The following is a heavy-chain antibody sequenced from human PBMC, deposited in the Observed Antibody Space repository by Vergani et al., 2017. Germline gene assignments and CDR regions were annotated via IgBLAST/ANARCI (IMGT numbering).Heavy chain of an antibody. J-gene: IGHJ4*02. CDR3: AKPQYSSSWYEGDY. CDR1: GFTFSSYA. V-gene: IGHV3-23*01. Sequence: EVQLLESGGGLVQPGGSLRLSCAASGFTFSSYAMSWVRQAPGKGLEWVSAISGSGGSTYYADSVKGRFTISRDNSKNTLYLQVNSLRAEDTAVYYCAKPQYSSSWYEGDYWGQGTLVTVSS. D-gene: IGHD6-13*01. CDR2: ISGSGGST.